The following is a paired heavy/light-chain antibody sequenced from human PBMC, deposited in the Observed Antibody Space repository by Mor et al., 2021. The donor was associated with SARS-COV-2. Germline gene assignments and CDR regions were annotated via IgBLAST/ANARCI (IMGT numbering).Light chain of an antibody. V-gene: IGLV1-44*01. Sequence: SVLTQPPSASGTPGQRVTISCSGSSSNIGSNTVNWYQQLPETAPKLLIYSNNQRSSGVPDRFSGSKSGTSASLAIRGLQSEDEADYYCAAWDDRLNGFYVFGTGTKVSVL. CDR2: SNN. CDR1: SSNIGSNT. CDR3: AAWDDRLNGFYV. J-gene: IGLJ1*01.
Heavy chain of an antibody. CDR2: INHSGSKSGST. CDR1: GGSFSGYY. V-gene: IGHV4-34*01. Sequence: QVQLQQWGAGLLKPSETLSLTCAVYGGSFSGYYWSWIRQPPGKGLEWIGEINHSGSKSGSTNYNPSLKSRVTISVDTSKNQFSLKLSSVTAADTAVYYCAREGAITMIVMKTYHFDYWGQGTLVAVSS. D-gene: IGHD3-22*01. CDR3: AREGAITMIVMKTYHFDY. J-gene: IGHJ4*02.